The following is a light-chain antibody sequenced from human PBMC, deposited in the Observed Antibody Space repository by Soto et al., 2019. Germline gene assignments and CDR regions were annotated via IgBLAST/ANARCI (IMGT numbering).Light chain of an antibody. V-gene: IGKV3-11*01. CDR1: ESTSGY. CDR3: QQYGKSPRT. Sequence: EIVLTQSPATLSLSPGERATLSCRASESTSGYLACYQQKSGQAPRLLIYDASNRATGIPARFSGSGSGTDFTLSIHKLEPEDFAVYYCQQYGKSPRTFGQGTKVDI. J-gene: IGKJ2*01. CDR2: DAS.